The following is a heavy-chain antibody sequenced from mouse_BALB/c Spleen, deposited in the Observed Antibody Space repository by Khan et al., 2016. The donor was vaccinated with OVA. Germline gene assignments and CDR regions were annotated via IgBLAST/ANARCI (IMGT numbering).Heavy chain of an antibody. V-gene: IGHV1-77*01. CDR2: IFPGSGDT. CDR1: GYTFTDYV. J-gene: IGHJ2*01. CDR3: ARSGYCSLVY. D-gene: IGHD2-12*01. Sequence: QVQLQQSGPELVKPGSSMKMSCKASGYTFTDYVLNWVRQRTGQGLEWIGQIFPGSGDTYYNEKFKDRATLTADKSSNTVYMQLGSLTSEDSAVYFGARSGYCSLVYWGQGTTLTVSS.